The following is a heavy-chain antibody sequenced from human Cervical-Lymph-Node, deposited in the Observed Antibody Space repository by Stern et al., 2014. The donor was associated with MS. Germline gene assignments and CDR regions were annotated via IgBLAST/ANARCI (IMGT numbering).Heavy chain of an antibody. CDR1: GFSLSNERMG. D-gene: IGHD2-21*01. V-gene: IGHV2-26*01. J-gene: IGHJ6*02. CDR3: ARVYIVAYGMDV. Sequence: QVTLRESGPVLVKPTETLTLTCTVSGFSLSNERMGVSWIRQPRGKALEWLAHIFSNDEKSYSTSLKSRVTISKDTSKSQVVLTMANMDPVDTATYYCARVYIVAYGMDVWGQGTTVTVSS. CDR2: IFSNDEK.